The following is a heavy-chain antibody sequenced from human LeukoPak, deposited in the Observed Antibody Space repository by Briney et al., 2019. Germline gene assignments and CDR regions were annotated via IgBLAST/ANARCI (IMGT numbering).Heavy chain of an antibody. CDR1: GFTFDDYA. V-gene: IGHV3-9*01. CDR3: ATANTITGPDY. J-gene: IGHJ4*02. D-gene: IGHD5-12*01. CDR2: ISWNSGSI. Sequence: GRSLRLSCAASGFTFDDYAMHWVRQAPGKGLEWVSGISWNSGSIGYADSVKGRFTISRGNAKNSLYLQMNSLRAEDTALYYCATANTITGPDYWGQGTLVTVSS.